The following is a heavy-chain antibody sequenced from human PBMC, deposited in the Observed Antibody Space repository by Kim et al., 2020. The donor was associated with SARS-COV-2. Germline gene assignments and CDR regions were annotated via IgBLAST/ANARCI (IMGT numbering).Heavy chain of an antibody. CDR1: GYSISSGYY. CDR3: AQVRLGNNPPPGF. D-gene: IGHD1-20*01. Sequence: SETLSLTCTVSGYSISSGYYWGWIRQPPGKGLEWIGSIYQSGITSNTPPLRGRVTISLTPPKTRFPRSRTLLTAETTAWYYVAQVRLGNNPPPGFWGRG. J-gene: IGHJ4*02. CDR2: IYQSGIT. V-gene: IGHV4-38-2*02.